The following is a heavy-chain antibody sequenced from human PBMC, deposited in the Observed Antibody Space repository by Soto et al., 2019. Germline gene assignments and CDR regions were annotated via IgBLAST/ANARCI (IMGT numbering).Heavy chain of an antibody. J-gene: IGHJ5*02. D-gene: IGHD6-19*01. CDR2: IYYTGNP. CDR1: GGSVSGGSHY. Sequence: PSETLSLTCTVSGGSVSGGSHYWTWIRQPPGKGLEWIGYIYYTGNPNYSPSLKSRVTISVDTSKNQFSLKLSSVTAADTAVYYCARDCALAVAGPGWFDPWGQGTLVTVSS. V-gene: IGHV4-61*01. CDR3: ARDCALAVAGPGWFDP.